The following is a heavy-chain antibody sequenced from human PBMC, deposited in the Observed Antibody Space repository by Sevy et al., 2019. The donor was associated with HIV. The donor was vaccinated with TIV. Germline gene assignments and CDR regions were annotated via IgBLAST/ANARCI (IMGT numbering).Heavy chain of an antibody. D-gene: IGHD2-2*01. Sequence: ASVKVSCKASGYTFTSYDINWVRQATGQGLEWMGWMNPNSGNTGYAQKFQGRVTMTRNTSISTAYMELSILRSEDTAVYYCARRGIVVVPAANYYYYGMDVWGQGTTVTVSS. CDR1: GYTFTSYD. J-gene: IGHJ6*02. V-gene: IGHV1-8*01. CDR2: MNPNSGNT. CDR3: ARRGIVVVPAANYYYYGMDV.